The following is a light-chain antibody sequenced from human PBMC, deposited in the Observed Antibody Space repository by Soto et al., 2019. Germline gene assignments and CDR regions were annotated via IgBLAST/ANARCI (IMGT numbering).Light chain of an antibody. CDR2: DAS. J-gene: IGKJ4*01. V-gene: IGKV3-11*01. CDR1: QSISSA. CDR3: QQRSNWLT. Sequence: EIVLTQSPATLSLSPGERATLSCRASQSISSALAWYQQRPRRPPRLRIYDASDRADGIPARFSGTRSGKDFTVTISSLEPEDFAVYYCQQRSNWLTFGGGTRVDIK.